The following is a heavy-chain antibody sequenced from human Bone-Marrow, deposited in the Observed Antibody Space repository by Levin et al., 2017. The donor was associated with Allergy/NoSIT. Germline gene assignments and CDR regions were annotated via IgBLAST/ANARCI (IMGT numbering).Heavy chain of an antibody. J-gene: IGHJ6*02. CDR1: GYSISSGYY. Sequence: SETLSLTCTVSGYSISSGYYWGWIRQPPGKGLEWIGSIYHSGSTYYNPSLKSRVTISVDTSKNLFSLKLSSVTAADTAVYYCARGVGYCSGGSCYPRWGYYYYYYGMDVWGQGTTVTVSS. D-gene: IGHD2-15*01. CDR2: IYHSGST. V-gene: IGHV4-38-2*02. CDR3: ARGVGYCSGGSCYPRWGYYYYYYGMDV.